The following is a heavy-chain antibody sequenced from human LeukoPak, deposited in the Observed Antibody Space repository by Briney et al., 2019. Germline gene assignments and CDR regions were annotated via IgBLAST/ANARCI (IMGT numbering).Heavy chain of an antibody. V-gene: IGHV3-72*01. CDR1: GFTFSGHY. J-gene: IGHJ4*02. Sequence: EGSLRLSSAASGFTFSGHYMDWVRQAPGKGLEWVGRTRNKANSYTTEYAASVKGRFTISRDDSKNSLYLQMNSLKTEDTAVYYCAREVGLSYYYDSSGYVRAFDYWGQGTLVTVSS. D-gene: IGHD3-22*01. CDR2: TRNKANSYTT. CDR3: AREVGLSYYYDSSGYVRAFDY.